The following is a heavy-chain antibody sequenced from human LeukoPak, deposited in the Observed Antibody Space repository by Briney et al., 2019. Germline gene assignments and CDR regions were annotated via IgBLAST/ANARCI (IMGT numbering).Heavy chain of an antibody. CDR2: IYYSGST. J-gene: IGHJ4*02. D-gene: IGHD5-24*01. CDR1: GGSISSYY. CDR3: ARTTLEMATVLFDF. V-gene: IGHV4-59*12. Sequence: SETLSLTCTVSGGSISSYYWSWIRQPPGKGLEWIGYIYYSGSTNYNPSLKSRVTISVDTSKNQFSLRLSSVTAADTAVYYCARTTLEMATVLFDFWGQGTLVTVSS.